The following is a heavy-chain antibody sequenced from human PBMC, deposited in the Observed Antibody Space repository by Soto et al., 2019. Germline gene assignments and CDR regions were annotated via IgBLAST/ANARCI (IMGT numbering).Heavy chain of an antibody. CDR3: ARLTSYDSSGYYCH. Sequence: EVQLVESGGGLVQRGGSLRLSCAASGFTFSSYSMNWVRQAPGKGLEWVSSISSSSSYIYYADSVKGRFTISRDNAKNSLYLQMNSLRAEDTAVYYCARLTSYDSSGYYCHWGQGTLVTVSS. V-gene: IGHV3-21*01. CDR2: ISSSSSYI. J-gene: IGHJ4*02. D-gene: IGHD3-22*01. CDR1: GFTFSSYS.